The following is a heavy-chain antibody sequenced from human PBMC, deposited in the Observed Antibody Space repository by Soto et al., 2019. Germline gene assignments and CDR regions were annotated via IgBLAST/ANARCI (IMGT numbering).Heavy chain of an antibody. CDR3: ARVGSYCSGGSCYFYGMDV. J-gene: IGHJ6*02. CDR1: GYTFTGYY. CDR2: INPNSGGT. Sequence: AASVKVSCKASGYTFTGYYMHWVRQAPGQGLEWMGWINPNSGGTNYAQKFQGWVTMTRDTSISTAYMELSRLRSDDTAVYYCARVGSYCSGGSCYFYGMDVWGQGTTVTVSS. V-gene: IGHV1-2*04. D-gene: IGHD2-15*01.